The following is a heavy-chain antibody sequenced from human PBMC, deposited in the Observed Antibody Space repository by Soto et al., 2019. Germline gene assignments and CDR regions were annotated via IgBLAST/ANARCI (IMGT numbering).Heavy chain of an antibody. Sequence: GGSLRLSCAASGFTFSSYAMSWVRQAPGKGLEWVSAISGSGGSTYYADSVKGRFTISRDNSKNTLYLQMNSLGVEDTAVYYCSSLVVPGDPLTYWGLGTLVTVPS. V-gene: IGHV3-23*01. CDR1: GFTFSSYA. J-gene: IGHJ1*01. D-gene: IGHD2-2*01. CDR3: SSLVVPGDPLTY. CDR2: ISGSGGST.